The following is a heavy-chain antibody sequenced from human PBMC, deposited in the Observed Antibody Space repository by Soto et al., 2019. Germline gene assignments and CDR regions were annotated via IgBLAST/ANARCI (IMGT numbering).Heavy chain of an antibody. Sequence: GGSLRLSCAASGFTFSSYAMHWVRQAPGKGLEWVAVISYDGSNKYYADSVKGRFTISRDNSKNTLYLQMNSLRAEDTAVYYCARDRRVEWAATSGCVGYWGQGTLVTVSS. CDR3: ARDRRVEWAATSGCVGY. V-gene: IGHV3-30-3*01. J-gene: IGHJ4*02. CDR1: GFTFSSYA. D-gene: IGHD1-26*01. CDR2: ISYDGSNK.